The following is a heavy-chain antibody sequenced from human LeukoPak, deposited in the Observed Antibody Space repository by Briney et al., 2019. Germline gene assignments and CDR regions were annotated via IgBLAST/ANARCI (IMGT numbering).Heavy chain of an antibody. CDR3: ARALVLSGSWEPNWYFDL. CDR1: GGTFSSYA. J-gene: IGHJ2*01. D-gene: IGHD1-26*01. Sequence: SVKVSCKACGGTFSSYAISWVRQAPGQGLAWMGGIIPIFGTANYAQKFQGRGTTTTDESTSTAYMELSSLRSEDKAVYYCARALVLSGSWEPNWYFDLWGRGTLVTVSS. V-gene: IGHV1-69*05. CDR2: IIPIFGTA.